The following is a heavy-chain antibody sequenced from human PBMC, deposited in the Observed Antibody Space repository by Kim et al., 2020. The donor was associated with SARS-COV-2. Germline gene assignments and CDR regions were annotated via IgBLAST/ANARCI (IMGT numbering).Heavy chain of an antibody. CDR2: ISWDGGDT. Sequence: GGSLRLSCAASGFTFDDYNMHWVRQAPGEGLEWVSLISWDGGDTYYADSVKGRFTISRDNSKNSLYLQMNSLRTEDTALYYCARNRGGSHLDDYYGIDVWGQGTTVTVSS. V-gene: IGHV3-43*01. D-gene: IGHD1-26*01. CDR1: GFTFDDYN. J-gene: IGHJ6*02. CDR3: ARNRGGSHLDDYYGIDV.